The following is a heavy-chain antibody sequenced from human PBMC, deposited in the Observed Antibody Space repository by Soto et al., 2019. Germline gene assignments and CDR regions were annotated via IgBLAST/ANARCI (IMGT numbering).Heavy chain of an antibody. CDR3: ARDRYYGSGTYYNFYSGMDV. V-gene: IGHV4-30-4*01. CDR2: IFHSGST. D-gene: IGHD3-10*01. J-gene: IGHJ6*02. CDR1: GGSINSGDYY. Sequence: LSLTFTVSGGSINSGDYYWTWVRQPPGKGLEWIGNIFHSGSTYYTPSLQSRVTISLDTSKNHFSLKLSSVTPADTAVYYCARDRYYGSGTYYNFYSGMDVWGQGTTVTVSS.